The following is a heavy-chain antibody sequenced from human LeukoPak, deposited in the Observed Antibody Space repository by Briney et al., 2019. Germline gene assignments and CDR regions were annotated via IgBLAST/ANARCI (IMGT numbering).Heavy chain of an antibody. J-gene: IGHJ5*02. Sequence: SETLSLTCAVYGGSFSGYYWSWIRQPPGKGLEWIGEINHSGSTNYNPSLKSRVTISVDTSKNQFSLKLSSVTAADTAVYYCARVRRYSDWLLSPRVNWFDPWGQGTLVTVSS. V-gene: IGHV4-34*01. CDR2: INHSGST. CDR3: ARVRRYSDWLLSPRVNWFDP. D-gene: IGHD3-9*01. CDR1: GGSFSGYY.